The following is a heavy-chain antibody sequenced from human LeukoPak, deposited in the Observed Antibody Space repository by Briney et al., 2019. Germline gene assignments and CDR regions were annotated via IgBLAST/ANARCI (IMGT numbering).Heavy chain of an antibody. CDR2: ISSSSSYI. D-gene: IGHD6-13*01. V-gene: IGHV3-21*01. Sequence: GGSLRLSCAASGFTLSSYSMNWVRQAPGKGLEWVSSISSSSSYIYYADSVKGRFTISRDNAKNSLYLQMNSLRAEDTAVYYCARGAAAGTPNWFDPWGQGTLVTVSS. CDR1: GFTLSSYS. CDR3: ARGAAAGTPNWFDP. J-gene: IGHJ5*02.